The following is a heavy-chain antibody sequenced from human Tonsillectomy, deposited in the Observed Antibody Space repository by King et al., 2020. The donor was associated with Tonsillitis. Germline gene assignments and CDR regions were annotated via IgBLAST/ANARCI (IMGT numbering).Heavy chain of an antibody. Sequence: VQLVESGAEVKKPGASVKVSCKASGNTFTSYGISWVRQAPGQGLEWMGWISAYNGNTNYAQKLQDRVTMTTDTSTSTAYMELRSLRSDDTAVYYCARDPFPDITFMRGVESLFDCWGQGTLVTVSS. V-gene: IGHV1-18*04. CDR2: ISAYNGNT. J-gene: IGHJ4*02. D-gene: IGHD3-10*01. CDR3: ARDPFPDITFMRGVESLFDC. CDR1: GNTFTSYG.